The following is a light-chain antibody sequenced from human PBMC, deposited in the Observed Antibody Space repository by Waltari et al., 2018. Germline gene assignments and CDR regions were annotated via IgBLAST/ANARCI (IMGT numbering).Light chain of an antibody. V-gene: IGKV3-11*01. Sequence: EIVLTQSPATLSLSPGEGATLSCRASQNVSSFLAWYQQRPGQAPRLLIYDTSNRATGIPVRFIGSGSGTDFTLTISSLEPEDFAVYYCQQRKNWPLTFGGGTKVEIK. J-gene: IGKJ4*01. CDR3: QQRKNWPLT. CDR2: DTS. CDR1: QNVSSF.